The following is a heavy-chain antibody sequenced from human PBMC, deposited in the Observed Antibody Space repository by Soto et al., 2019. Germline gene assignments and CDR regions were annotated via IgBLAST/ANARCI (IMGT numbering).Heavy chain of an antibody. V-gene: IGHV3-23*01. D-gene: IGHD6-13*01. CDR2: ISGSGDST. J-gene: IGHJ4*02. CDR3: ARRGPGTYFDY. CDR1: GFTFSSDA. Sequence: EVQLLDSGGGLVQPGGSLRLSCAASGFTFSSDAMNGVRQAPGKGLECVSVISGSGDSTYYADSVKGRFTISRDNSKNTLYLQMNSRRTEDTAVYYCARRGPGTYFDYWGQGTLVTVSS.